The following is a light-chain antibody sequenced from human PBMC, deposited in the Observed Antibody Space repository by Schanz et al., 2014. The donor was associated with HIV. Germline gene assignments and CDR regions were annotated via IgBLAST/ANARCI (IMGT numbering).Light chain of an antibody. CDR1: QRLSSSY. Sequence: EIVLTQSPGSLSLSPGGRATLSCGASQRLSSSYLAWYQQKRDQPPRLVIYATSTRAAGIPDRFSGTGSGTDFTLTISSLEPEDFATYYCQQSNTFPYTFGQGTKLEIK. CDR2: ATS. V-gene: IGKV3-20*01. CDR3: QQSNTFPYT. J-gene: IGKJ2*01.